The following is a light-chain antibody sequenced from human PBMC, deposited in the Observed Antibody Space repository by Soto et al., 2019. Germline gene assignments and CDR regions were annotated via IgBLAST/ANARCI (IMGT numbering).Light chain of an antibody. V-gene: IGLV2-14*01. CDR2: DVS. Sequence: QSVLTQPASVSGSPGQSITISCTGTSSDVGGYNYVSWYQQHPGKAPKFMIYDVSNRPSGVSTRFSGSKSGNTASLTISGLQAEDDVDYYCTSYTTNTTRQIVFGTGTKVNV. J-gene: IGLJ1*01. CDR1: SSDVGGYNY. CDR3: TSYTTNTTRQIV.